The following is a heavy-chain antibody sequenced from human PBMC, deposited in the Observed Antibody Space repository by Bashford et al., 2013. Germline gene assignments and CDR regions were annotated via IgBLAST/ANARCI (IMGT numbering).Heavy chain of an antibody. CDR2: ISAYNGNT. CDR3: ARIESATKYSSRNPRNWFDP. Sequence: ASVKVSCKASGYTFTSYGISWVRQAPGQGLEWMGWISAYNGNTNYAQKLQGRVTMTTDTSTSTAYMELRSLRSDDTAVYYCARIESATKYSSRNPRNWFDPWAREPWSPSPQ. D-gene: IGHD6-19*01. J-gene: IGHJ5*02. CDR1: GYTFTSYG. V-gene: IGHV1-18*01.